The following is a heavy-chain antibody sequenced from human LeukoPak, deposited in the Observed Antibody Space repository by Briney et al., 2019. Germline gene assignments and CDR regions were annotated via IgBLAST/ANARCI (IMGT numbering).Heavy chain of an antibody. CDR2: ISWDGGST. Sequence: GGSLRLSCAASGFTFDDYAMHWVRQAPGKGLEWVSLISWDGGSTYYADSVKGRFTISRDNSKNSLYLQMNSLRAEDTALYYCALAGDDYYYYMDVWGKGTTVTVSS. D-gene: IGHD3-10*01. V-gene: IGHV3-43D*03. CDR1: GFTFDDYA. J-gene: IGHJ6*03. CDR3: ALAGDDYYYYMDV.